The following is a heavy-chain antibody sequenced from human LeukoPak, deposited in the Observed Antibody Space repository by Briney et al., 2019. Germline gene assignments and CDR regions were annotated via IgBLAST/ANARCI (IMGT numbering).Heavy chain of an antibody. D-gene: IGHD3-10*01. J-gene: IGHJ3*02. CDR1: GGSISSYY. CDR2: IYYSGST. V-gene: IGHV4-59*08. CDR3: ARARVLHYYGSGSHGAFDI. Sequence: SETLSLTCTVSGGSISSYYWSWIRQPPGKGLEWIGYIYYSGSTNYNPSLKSRVTISVDTSKNQFSLKLSSVTAADTAVYYCARARVLHYYGSGSHGAFDIWGQGTMVTVSS.